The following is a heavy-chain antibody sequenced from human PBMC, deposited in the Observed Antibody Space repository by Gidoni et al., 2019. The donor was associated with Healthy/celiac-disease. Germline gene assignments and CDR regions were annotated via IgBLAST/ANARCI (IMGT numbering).Heavy chain of an antibody. J-gene: IGHJ4*02. D-gene: IGHD6-13*01. CDR2: SSGSGGST. Sequence: EVQMLASGGCLVQPGGSLRLSCAASGFTFSSYAMGWVRLAPGKGLEWVSASSGSGGSTYYADAVKGRFTISRDNSKNMLYLKMNSLRAEDTAVYYCAKDPRSSWYYDYWGQGTLVTVSS. V-gene: IGHV3-23*01. CDR1: GFTFSSYA. CDR3: AKDPRSSWYYDY.